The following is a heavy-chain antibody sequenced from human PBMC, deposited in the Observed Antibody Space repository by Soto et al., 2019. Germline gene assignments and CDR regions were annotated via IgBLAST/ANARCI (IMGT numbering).Heavy chain of an antibody. J-gene: IGHJ5*02. CDR1: GGSISSGGYY. D-gene: IGHD2-2*01. CDR2: IYYSGST. V-gene: IGHV4-31*03. Sequence: SETLSLTCTVSGGSISSGGYYWSWIRQHPVKGLEWIGYIYYSGSTYYNPSLKSRVTISVDTSKNQFSLKLSSVTAADTAVYYCARTRADIVVVPAALGGFDPWGQGTLVTVSS. CDR3: ARTRADIVVVPAALGGFDP.